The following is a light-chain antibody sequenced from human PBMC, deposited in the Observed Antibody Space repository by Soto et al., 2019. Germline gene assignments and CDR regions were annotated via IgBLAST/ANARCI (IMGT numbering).Light chain of an antibody. J-gene: IGKJ5*01. V-gene: IGKV3-11*01. Sequence: EIVLPQSPATLSLSPGERAPLSCRASQSVSSYLAWYQQKPGQAPRLLIYESSNRATGIPARFSGSGSGTDFTLTISSLEPEDFAVYSCQQRRDWPITFGQGTRLEIK. CDR1: QSVSSY. CDR2: ESS. CDR3: QQRRDWPIT.